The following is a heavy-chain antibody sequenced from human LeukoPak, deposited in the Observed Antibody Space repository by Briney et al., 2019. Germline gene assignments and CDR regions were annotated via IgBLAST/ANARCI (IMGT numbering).Heavy chain of an antibody. CDR3: ARGEWTLAGRRWPYSFYYYVDV. J-gene: IGHJ6*03. D-gene: IGHD6-19*01. CDR2: INHSGAT. V-gene: IGHV4-34*01. CDR1: GGSFSDYY. Sequence: PSETLSLTCVVYGGSFSDYYWTWVRQPPGKGLQWIGEINHSGATKYNPSLKSRVTISIDTSNNQFSLKLNSVTAADTAVYYCARGEWTLAGRRWPYSFYYYVDVWGKGTTVTVSS.